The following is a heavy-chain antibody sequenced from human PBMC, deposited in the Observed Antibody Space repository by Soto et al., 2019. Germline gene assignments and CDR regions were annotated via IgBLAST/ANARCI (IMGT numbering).Heavy chain of an antibody. CDR1: GYTFNGYA. CDR3: ARVLQWSPPDY. CDR2: ISAYTGYT. V-gene: IGHV1-18*01. Sequence: QVHLVQSGAEVKKPGASVRVSCKTSGYTFNGYAISWVRPAPGQGLEWRGWISAYTGYTNYAQRFQGGLAMSTDTATNIAYMELGSLRSDDTAIYYCARVLQWSPPDYWGQGTLVSVSS. D-gene: IGHD4-4*01. J-gene: IGHJ4*02.